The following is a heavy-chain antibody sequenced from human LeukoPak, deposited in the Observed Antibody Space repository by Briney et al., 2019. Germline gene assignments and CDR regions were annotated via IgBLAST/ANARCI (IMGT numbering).Heavy chain of an antibody. CDR3: ARERYDSSGFDY. Sequence: GGSLRLSCAASGFTFSSYEMNWVRQAPGKGLEWVSYISSSGSTIYYADSVKGRFTISRDNAKNSLYLQMNSLRAEDTAVYYCARERYDSSGFDYWGQGTLVTVSS. J-gene: IGHJ4*02. D-gene: IGHD3-22*01. CDR1: GFTFSSYE. V-gene: IGHV3-48*03. CDR2: ISSSGSTI.